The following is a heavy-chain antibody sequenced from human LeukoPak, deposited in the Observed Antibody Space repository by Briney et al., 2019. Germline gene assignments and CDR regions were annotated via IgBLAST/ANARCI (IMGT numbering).Heavy chain of an antibody. V-gene: IGHV3-23*01. CDR1: GFTFSNYA. D-gene: IGHD2-2*01. CDR3: AKNHYCDTTSCAFDY. Sequence: QSGGSLRLSCAASGFTFSNYAMSWVRQAPGKGLEWVSTVSGSGGSTYYADSVKGRFTLSKDNSKNTLYLQINSLRTEDTAVYYCAKNHYCDTTSCAFDYWGQGTLVTVSS. CDR2: VSGSGGST. J-gene: IGHJ4*02.